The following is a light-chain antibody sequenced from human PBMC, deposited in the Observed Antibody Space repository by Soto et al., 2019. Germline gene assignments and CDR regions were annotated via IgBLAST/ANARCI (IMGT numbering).Light chain of an antibody. CDR3: QQYENLPT. CDR2: DAS. V-gene: IGKV1-33*01. CDR1: QNINNY. J-gene: IGKJ5*01. Sequence: DIQMTQSPSSLSASVGDRVTLTCRASQNINNYLNWYQQKPGRAPKLLIYDASNLEAGVPSRFSGSGSGTDFTFTISRLQPEDIATYYCQQYENLPTFGQGTRLEIK.